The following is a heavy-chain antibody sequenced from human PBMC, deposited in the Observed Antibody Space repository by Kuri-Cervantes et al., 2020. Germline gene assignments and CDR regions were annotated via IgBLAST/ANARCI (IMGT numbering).Heavy chain of an antibody. J-gene: IGHJ3*02. CDR2: INTNTGNP. D-gene: IGHD5-24*01. Sequence: ASVKVSCKASGYTFTSYAMNWVRQAPGQGLEWMGWINTNTGNPTYAQGFTGRFVFSLDTSVSTAYLQISSLKAEDTAVCYCARGGSSPRLEKRSAFDIWGQGTMVTVSS. CDR1: GYTFTSYA. V-gene: IGHV7-4-1*02. CDR3: ARGGSSPRLEKRSAFDI.